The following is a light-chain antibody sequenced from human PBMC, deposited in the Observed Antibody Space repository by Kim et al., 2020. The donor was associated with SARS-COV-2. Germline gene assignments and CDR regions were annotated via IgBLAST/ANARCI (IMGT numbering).Light chain of an antibody. CDR1: SLRSYY. J-gene: IGLJ3*02. CDR3: NSRDSSGNHLV. Sequence: ALGQTVRITCQGDSLRSYYASWYQQKPGQGPVLVISGKNNRPSGIPDRFSGSSSGNTASLTITGAQAEDEADYYCNSRDSSGNHLVFGGGTQLTVL. V-gene: IGLV3-19*01. CDR2: GKN.